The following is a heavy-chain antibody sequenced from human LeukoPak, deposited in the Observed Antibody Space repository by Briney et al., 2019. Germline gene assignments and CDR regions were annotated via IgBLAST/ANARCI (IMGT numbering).Heavy chain of an antibody. V-gene: IGHV4-59*08. D-gene: IGHD3-22*01. Sequence: SETLSLTCTVSGGSISRYYWSWIRQPPGKELEWIGYIYYSGSTNYNPSLKSRVTISVDTSKNQYSLKLSSVTAADTAVDYCARHFTYYYDSSGYSDALDIWGQGTMVTVSS. J-gene: IGHJ3*02. CDR2: IYYSGST. CDR1: GGSISRYY. CDR3: ARHFTYYYDSSGYSDALDI.